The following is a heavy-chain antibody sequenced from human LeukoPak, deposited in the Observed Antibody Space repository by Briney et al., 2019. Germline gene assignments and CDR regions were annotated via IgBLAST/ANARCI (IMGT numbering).Heavy chain of an antibody. D-gene: IGHD3-22*01. Sequence: PSETLSLTCAVYGGSFSGYYWNWIRQPPGKGLEWIGEINHSGSTNYNPSLKSRVTISVDTSKNQFSLKLSSVTAADTAVYYCARGPSPYYDSSGYEYFQHWGQGTLVTVSS. V-gene: IGHV4-34*01. J-gene: IGHJ1*01. CDR1: GGSFSGYY. CDR3: ARGPSPYYDSSGYEYFQH. CDR2: INHSGST.